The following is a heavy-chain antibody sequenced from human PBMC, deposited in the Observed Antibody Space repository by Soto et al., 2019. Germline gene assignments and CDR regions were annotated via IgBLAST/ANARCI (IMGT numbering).Heavy chain of an antibody. Sequence: QVQLVQSGAEVKKPGASVKVSCKASGYTFTSYGISWVRQAPGQGLEWMGWLNADNGNTNYAQKLQGRVTRTTDTSTSAAYMELRILRSAETAVSYFARDSTPVDYWGPGTLVTVSS. V-gene: IGHV1-18*01. CDR3: ARDSTPVDY. CDR1: GYTFTSYG. CDR2: LNADNGNT. J-gene: IGHJ4*02.